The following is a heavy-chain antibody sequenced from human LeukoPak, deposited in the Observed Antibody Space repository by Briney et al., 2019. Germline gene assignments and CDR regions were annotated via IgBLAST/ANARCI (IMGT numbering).Heavy chain of an antibody. J-gene: IGHJ6*02. D-gene: IGHD3-3*01. CDR3: ARYHYDFWSGYKGMDV. CDR1: GGSISSYY. V-gene: IGHV4-59*01. CDR2: IYYSGST. Sequence: SETLSLTCTVSGGSISSYYWSWIRQPPGKGLEWIGYIYYSGSTNYNPSLKSRVTISVDTSKNQFSLKLSSVTAADTAVYYCARYHYDFWSGYKGMDVWGQGTTVTVSS.